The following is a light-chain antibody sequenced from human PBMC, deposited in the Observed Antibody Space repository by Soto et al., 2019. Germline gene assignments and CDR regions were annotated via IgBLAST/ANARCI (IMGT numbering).Light chain of an antibody. Sequence: QSVLTQPRSVSGAPGQSVTISCTGTSSYVGGYNYVSWYQQHPGKAPKLMMYDVSKRPSGVPDRFSGSKSGNTASLTISGLQAEDEADYYCCSYAGSYTYVFGTGTKVTVL. CDR3: CSYAGSYTYV. CDR2: DVS. CDR1: SSYVGGYNY. J-gene: IGLJ1*01. V-gene: IGLV2-11*01.